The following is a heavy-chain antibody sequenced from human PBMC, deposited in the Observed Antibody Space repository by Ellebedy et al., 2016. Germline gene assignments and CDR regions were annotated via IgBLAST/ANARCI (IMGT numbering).Heavy chain of an antibody. Sequence: GESLKISXAASGFTVGNNYMSWVRQAPGWGLDWVAGISFDGRAVHYADSVKGRFTISRDNSKNTLSLQMNSLRGEDSAIYYCARGPYSSGHCDAFDVWGRGTTVTVSS. V-gene: IGHV3-30*03. CDR3: ARGPYSSGHCDAFDV. D-gene: IGHD6-19*01. CDR2: ISFDGRAV. CDR1: GFTVGNNY. J-gene: IGHJ3*01.